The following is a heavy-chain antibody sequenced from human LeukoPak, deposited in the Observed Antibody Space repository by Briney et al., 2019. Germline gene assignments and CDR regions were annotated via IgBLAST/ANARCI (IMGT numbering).Heavy chain of an antibody. V-gene: IGHV3-30*03. CDR1: GFTFSSYG. CDR2: ISYDGSNK. D-gene: IGHD1-20*01. CDR3: AREPITTRAFDI. Sequence: PGRSLRLSCAASGFTFSSYGMHWVRQAPGKGLEWVAVISYDGSNKYYADSVKGRFTISRDTSKNTLNLQMNSLRAEDTAVYYCAREPITTRAFDIWGQGTMVTVSS. J-gene: IGHJ3*02.